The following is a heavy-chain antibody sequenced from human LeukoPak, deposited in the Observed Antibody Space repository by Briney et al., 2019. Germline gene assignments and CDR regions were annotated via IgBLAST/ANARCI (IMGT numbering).Heavy chain of an antibody. CDR3: AKDPGYCSGGSCQIP. V-gene: IGHV3-23*01. CDR1: GFTFSSYA. D-gene: IGHD2-15*01. CDR2: ISGSGGST. Sequence: GGSLRLSCAASGFTFSSYAMSWVRQAPGKGLEWVSAISGSGGSTYYADSVKGRFTISRDNSKNTLYLQMNGLRAEDTAVYYCAKDPGYCSGGSCQIPWGQGTLVTVSS. J-gene: IGHJ5*02.